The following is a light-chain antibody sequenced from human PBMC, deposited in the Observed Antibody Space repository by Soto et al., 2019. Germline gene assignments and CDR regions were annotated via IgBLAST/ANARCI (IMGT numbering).Light chain of an antibody. J-gene: IGKJ4*01. Sequence: DIQMTQSPSTLSASVGDRVTITCRASQSVSTWLAWYQQKPAKAPKILIHDASSLESGVPSRFSGSASGTEFTLIINSLQAEDFATYYCQQYHTWPITFGGGTKVEIK. CDR1: QSVSTW. CDR2: DAS. V-gene: IGKV1-5*01. CDR3: QQYHTWPIT.